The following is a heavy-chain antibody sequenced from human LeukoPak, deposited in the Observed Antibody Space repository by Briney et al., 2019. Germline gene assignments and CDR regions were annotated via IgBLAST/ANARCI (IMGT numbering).Heavy chain of an antibody. CDR2: IYYSGST. J-gene: IGHJ6*02. CDR3: ARGRTGRIVVVPAAKYYYYGMDV. Sequence: SETLSLTCTVSGGSISSYYWSWIRQPPGKGLEWIGYIYYSGSTNYNPSLKSRVTISVDTSKNQFSLKLSSVTAADTAVYYCARGRTGRIVVVPAAKYYYYGMDVWGQGTTVTVSS. D-gene: IGHD2-2*01. CDR1: GGSISSYY. V-gene: IGHV4-59*12.